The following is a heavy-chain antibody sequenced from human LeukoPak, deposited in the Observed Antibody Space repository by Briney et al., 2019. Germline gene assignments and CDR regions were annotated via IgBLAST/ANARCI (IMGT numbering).Heavy chain of an antibody. J-gene: IGHJ1*01. Sequence: GGSLRLSCAASGFTFSSYEMNWVRQAPGKGLEWVSFIYSDNTHYSDSVKGRFTISRDNAKNSLYLQMNSLRAEDTAVYYCARDLKQWLLSAEYFQHWGQGTLVTVSS. CDR2: IYSDNT. CDR1: GFTFSSYE. D-gene: IGHD6-19*01. CDR3: ARDLKQWLLSAEYFQH. V-gene: IGHV3-21*01.